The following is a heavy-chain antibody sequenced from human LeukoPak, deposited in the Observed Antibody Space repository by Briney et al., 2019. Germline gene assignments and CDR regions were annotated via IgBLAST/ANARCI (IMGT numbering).Heavy chain of an antibody. J-gene: IGHJ4*02. CDR2: IYSSGTT. D-gene: IGHD6-13*01. CDR1: GGSINFYY. Sequence: SETLSLACTASGGSINFYYWSWIGQPAGKGLEWIGRIYSSGTTNYNPSLKSRVTMSVDTSNNQFSLRLSSVTAADTAVYYCAGAGSSSWYLDYWGQGTLVTVSS. V-gene: IGHV4-4*07. CDR3: AGAGSSSWYLDY.